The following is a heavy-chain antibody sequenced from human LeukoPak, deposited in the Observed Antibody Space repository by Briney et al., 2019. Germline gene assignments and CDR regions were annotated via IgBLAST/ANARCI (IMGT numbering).Heavy chain of an antibody. Sequence: PGGSLRLSCAASGFTVSSNYMSWVRQAPGKGLEWVSVIYSGGSTYYADSVKGRFTISRDNSKNTLYLQMNSLRAEDTAVYYCARDGQITMIVVAFDYWGQGTLVTVSS. D-gene: IGHD3-22*01. CDR1: GFTVSSNY. CDR3: ARDGQITMIVVAFDY. V-gene: IGHV3-53*05. CDR2: IYSGGST. J-gene: IGHJ4*02.